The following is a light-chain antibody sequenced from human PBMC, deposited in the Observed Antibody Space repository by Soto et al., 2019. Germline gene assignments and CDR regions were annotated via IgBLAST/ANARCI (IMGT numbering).Light chain of an antibody. CDR3: QQYGSYPLT. V-gene: IGKV3-20*01. J-gene: IGKJ4*01. CDR2: GAS. Sequence: EIVLTQSPGTLSLSPGXRATLSCRASQSVSSSYLAWYQQKPGQAPRLLIYGASSRATGIPDRFSGSGPGTDFTLTISRLEPEDFAVYYCQQYGSYPLTVGGGTKVDSK. CDR1: QSVSSSY.